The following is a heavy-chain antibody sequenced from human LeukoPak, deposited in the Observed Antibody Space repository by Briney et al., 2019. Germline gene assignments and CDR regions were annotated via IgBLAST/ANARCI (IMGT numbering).Heavy chain of an antibody. D-gene: IGHD3-16*01. CDR1: GFTFDDYA. CDR3: AKALGGGFRFPVDY. J-gene: IGHJ4*02. CDR2: ISWNSGSI. V-gene: IGHV3-9*03. Sequence: PGGSLRLSCAASGFTFDDYAMHWVRQAPGKGLEWVSGISWNSGSIGYADSVKGRFTISRDNAKNSLYLQMNSLRAEDMALYYCAKALGGGFRFPVDYWGQGTLVTVSS.